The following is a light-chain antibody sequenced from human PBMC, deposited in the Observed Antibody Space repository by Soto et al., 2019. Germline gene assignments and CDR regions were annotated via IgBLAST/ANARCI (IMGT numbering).Light chain of an antibody. CDR3: GAWDTSLTAGV. CDR1: NSNIGNNY. CDR2: DNN. J-gene: IGLJ2*01. V-gene: IGLV1-51*01. Sequence: QSVLTQPPSVSAAPGQKVSISCSGSNSNIGNNYVSWYQQLPGTAPKLLIYDNNKRPSGVPDRFSGSKSGTSATLGITGLQTGDEADYYCGAWDTSLTAGVFGGGTKLT.